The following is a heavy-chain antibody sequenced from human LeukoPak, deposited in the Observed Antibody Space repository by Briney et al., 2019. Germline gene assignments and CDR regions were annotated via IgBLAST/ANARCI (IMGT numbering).Heavy chain of an antibody. CDR3: TTVDRYCTGGSCYFYAFHI. CDR1: ALTFSNAW. CDR2: INSKTDGGNK. D-gene: IGHD2-15*01. Sequence: GGSLLLSSAASALTFSNAWMSRVVQAPGKEVVGVGLINSKTDGGNKDYGATVKGRFTITRDDSNTTLIMQVNGLKPEDTAVYYGTTVDRYCTGGSCYFYAFHIWGQGRIVPVSS. V-gene: IGHV3-15*01. J-gene: IGHJ3*02.